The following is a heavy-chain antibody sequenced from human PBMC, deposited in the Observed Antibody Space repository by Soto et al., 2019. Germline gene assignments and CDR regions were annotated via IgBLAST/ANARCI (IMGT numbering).Heavy chain of an antibody. CDR1: GASITSENW. Sequence: SETLSLTCTVSGASITSENWWSWVRQPPGKGLEWIGSIYHSGSTYYNPSLKSRVTISVDRSKNQFSLKLSSVTAADTAVYYCARAGGLGAVAVDYWGQGTLVTSPQ. J-gene: IGHJ4*02. CDR2: IYHSGST. V-gene: IGHV4-4*02. D-gene: IGHD6-19*01. CDR3: ARAGGLGAVAVDY.